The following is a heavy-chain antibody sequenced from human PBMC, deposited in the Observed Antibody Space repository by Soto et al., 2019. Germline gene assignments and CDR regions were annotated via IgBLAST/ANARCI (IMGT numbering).Heavy chain of an antibody. J-gene: IGHJ5*02. CDR1: GYTFTSYY. CDR2: INPSGGST. V-gene: IGHV1-46*01. D-gene: IGHD6-19*01. Sequence: QVQLVQSGAEVKKPGASVKVSCKASGYTFTSYYMHWVRQAPGQGLEWMGIINPSGGSTSYAQKCQGRVTMTRDTSTSTVYMELSSLRSEDTAVYYCARDERPMEQWLAYNWFDPWGQGTLVTVSS. CDR3: ARDERPMEQWLAYNWFDP.